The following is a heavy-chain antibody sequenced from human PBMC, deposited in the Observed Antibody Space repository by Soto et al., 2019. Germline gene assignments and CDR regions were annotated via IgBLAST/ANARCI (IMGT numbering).Heavy chain of an antibody. D-gene: IGHD4-4*01. Sequence: QLQLQESGPGLVKPSETLSLTCTVSGGSISSSSYYWGWIRQPPGKGLEWIGSIYYSGSTYYNPSLKSRVTISVDTSKNQFSLKLSSVTAADTAVYYWARHSNPARAMDYWGQGTLVTVSS. J-gene: IGHJ4*02. CDR1: GGSISSSSYY. CDR3: ARHSNPARAMDY. V-gene: IGHV4-39*01. CDR2: IYYSGST.